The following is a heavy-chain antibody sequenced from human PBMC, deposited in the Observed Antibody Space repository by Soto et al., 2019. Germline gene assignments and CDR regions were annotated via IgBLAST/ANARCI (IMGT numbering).Heavy chain of an antibody. CDR1: GFTVSTDW. J-gene: IGHJ6*02. CDR2: IKSGGNT. CDR3: VRENYYYGMDV. Sequence: ESGGGLVPPGGSLRLSCAASGFTVSTDWMYWVRQAPGKGLEWVSLIKSGGNTYYADSVEGRFTISRDNSKNTVYLQMNSLRAEDTAVYYCVRENYYYGMDVWGQGTTVTVSS. V-gene: IGHV3-66*01.